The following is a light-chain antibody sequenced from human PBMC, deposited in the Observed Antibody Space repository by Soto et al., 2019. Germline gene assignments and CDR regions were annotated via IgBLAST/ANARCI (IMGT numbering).Light chain of an antibody. Sequence: EIVMTQSPASLSVSPGDGATLSCRASQSVASNVAWYQQKPGQGPRLLIHGAATRAVGVPARFSGSGSGTDFTLTIRSLQSEDFAVYYCQQYHNWPPQYTFGQGTKLQIK. J-gene: IGKJ2*01. CDR2: GAA. CDR3: QQYHNWPPQYT. V-gene: IGKV3-15*01. CDR1: QSVASN.